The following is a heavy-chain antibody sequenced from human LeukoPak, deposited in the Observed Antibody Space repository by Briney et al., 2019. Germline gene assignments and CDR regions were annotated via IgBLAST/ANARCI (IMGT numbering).Heavy chain of an antibody. CDR2: ISYDGSNK. J-gene: IGHJ6*02. V-gene: IGHV3-30-3*01. CDR3: ARSPWVRGVIIFGMDV. Sequence: PGGSLRLSCAASGFTFSSYAMHWVRQAPGKGLEWVAVISYDGSNKYYAESVKGRFTISRDNSKNTLYLQMNSLRAEDTAVYYCARSPWVRGVIIFGMDVWGQGTTVTVSS. CDR1: GFTFSSYA. D-gene: IGHD3-10*01.